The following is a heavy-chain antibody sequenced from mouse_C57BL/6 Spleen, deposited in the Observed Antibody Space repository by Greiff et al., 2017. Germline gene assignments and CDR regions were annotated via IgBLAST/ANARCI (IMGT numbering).Heavy chain of an antibody. Sequence: EVKVEESGEGLVKPGGSLKLSCAASGFTFSSYAMSWVRQTPEKRLEWVAYISSGGDYIYYADTVKGRFTISRDNARNTLYLQMSSVKSEDTAMYYCTKDSFDDYDVGYAMDYWGQGTSVTVSS. CDR3: TKDSFDDYDVGYAMDY. CDR1: GFTFSSYA. V-gene: IGHV5-9-1*02. J-gene: IGHJ4*01. CDR2: ISSGGDYI. D-gene: IGHD2-4*01.